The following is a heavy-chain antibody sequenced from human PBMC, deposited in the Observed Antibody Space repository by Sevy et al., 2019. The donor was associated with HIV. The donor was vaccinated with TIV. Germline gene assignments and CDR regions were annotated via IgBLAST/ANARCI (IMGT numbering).Heavy chain of an antibody. Sequence: ASVKVSCKASGGTFSSYAISWVRQAPGQGLEWMGRIIPIFGTADYAQNFQGRVTITADESTITAYMELRSLRSEDTAVYYCARESAAGYHGSGVPYDASDIWGQGTMVTVSS. V-gene: IGHV1-69*13. J-gene: IGHJ3*02. CDR1: GGTFSSYA. CDR3: ARESAAGYHGSGVPYDASDI. CDR2: IIPIFGTA. D-gene: IGHD3-10*01.